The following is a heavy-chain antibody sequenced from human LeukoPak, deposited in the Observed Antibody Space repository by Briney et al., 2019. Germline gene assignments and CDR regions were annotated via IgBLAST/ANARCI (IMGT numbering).Heavy chain of an antibody. CDR2: IYSDNT. J-gene: IGHJ4*02. V-gene: IGHV3-53*01. CDR3: ARRAGAYSHPYDH. D-gene: IGHD4/OR15-4a*01. CDR1: GFTVSSNS. Sequence: GGSLRLSCTVSGFTVSSNSMSWVRQAPGKGLEWVSFIYSDNTHYSDSVKGRFTISRDNSKNTLYLQMNSLRAEDTAVYYCARRAGAYSHPYDHWGQGTLVTVSS.